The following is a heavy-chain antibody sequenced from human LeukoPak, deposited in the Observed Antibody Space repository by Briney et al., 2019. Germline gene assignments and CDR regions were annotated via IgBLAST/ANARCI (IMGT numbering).Heavy chain of an antibody. D-gene: IGHD3-10*01. J-gene: IGHJ4*02. Sequence: PSETLSLTCAVYGGSFGGYYWSWIRQPPGKGLEWIGEINHSGSTNYNPSLKSRVTISVDTSKNQFSLKLSSVTAADTAVYYCARGPRYYYGSGSYYFFDYWGQGTLVTVSS. CDR2: INHSGST. CDR1: GGSFGGYY. V-gene: IGHV4-34*01. CDR3: ARGPRYYYGSGSYYFFDY.